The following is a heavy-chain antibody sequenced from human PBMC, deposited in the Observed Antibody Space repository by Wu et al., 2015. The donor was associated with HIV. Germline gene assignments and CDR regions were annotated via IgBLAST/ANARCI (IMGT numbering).Heavy chain of an antibody. V-gene: IGHV1-46*03. D-gene: IGHD3-22*01. CDR1: GYTFTSYG. J-gene: IGHJ6*03. Sequence: QVQLVQSGAEMKKPGASVKVSCKASGYTFTSYGISWVRQAPGQGLEWMGIINPSGGSTSYAQKFQGRVTMTRDTSTSTVYMELSSLRSEDTAVYYCARAYDSSGYGDYYYMDVWGKGTTVTVSS. CDR3: ARAYDSSGYGDYYYMDV. CDR2: INPSGGST.